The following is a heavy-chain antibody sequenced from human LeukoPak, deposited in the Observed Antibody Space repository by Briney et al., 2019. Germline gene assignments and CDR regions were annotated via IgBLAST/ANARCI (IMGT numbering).Heavy chain of an antibody. V-gene: IGHV3-21*01. D-gene: IGHD4-17*01. CDR1: GFTFSSYS. CDR2: ISSSSSYR. CDR3: ARDLNYGDYNWFDP. Sequence: GGSLRLSCAASGFTFSSYSMNWVRQAPGKGLEWVSSISSSSSYRYYADSVKGRFTMSRDNAKNSLYLQMNSLRAEDTAVYYCARDLNYGDYNWFDPWGQGTLVTVSS. J-gene: IGHJ5*02.